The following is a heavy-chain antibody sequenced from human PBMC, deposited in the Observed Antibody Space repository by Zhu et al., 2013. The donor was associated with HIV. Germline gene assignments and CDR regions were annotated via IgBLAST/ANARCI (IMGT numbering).Heavy chain of an antibody. Sequence: EVQLVESGGGLVKPGGSLRLSCAASGFTFTSYTMQWVRQTPGKGLEWVSSISSKSEYIHYADSVKGRFTISRDNARNSLYLQMNSLRAEDTAIYYCAPVMITYLNYWGQGTLVTVSS. V-gene: IGHV3-21*01. CDR1: GFTFTSYT. J-gene: IGHJ4*02. CDR3: APVMITYLNY. D-gene: IGHD3-16*01. CDR2: ISSKSEYI.